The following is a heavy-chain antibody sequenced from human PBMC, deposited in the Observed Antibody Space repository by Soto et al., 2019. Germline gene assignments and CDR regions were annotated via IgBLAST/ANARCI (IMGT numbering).Heavy chain of an antibody. D-gene: IGHD1-26*01. V-gene: IGHV3-30*18. CDR3: AKDLRGRGELLPAYYYYGMDV. J-gene: IGHJ6*02. CDR1: GFTFSSYG. CDR2: ISYDGSNK. Sequence: PGGSLRLSCAASGFTFSSYGMHWVRQAPGKGLEWVAVISYDGSNKYYADSVKGRFTISRDNSKNTLYLQMNSLRAEDTAVYYCAKDLRGRGELLPAYYYYGMDVWGQGTTVTVS.